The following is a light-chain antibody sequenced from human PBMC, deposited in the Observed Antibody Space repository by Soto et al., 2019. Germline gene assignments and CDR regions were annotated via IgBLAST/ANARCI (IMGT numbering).Light chain of an antibody. CDR1: QSISSW. CDR3: QQYNSYSYT. V-gene: IGKV1-5*03. J-gene: IGKJ2*01. CDR2: KAS. Sequence: DIQMTQSPSTLSASVGDRVTITCRASQSISSWLAWYQQKPGKAPKLLIYKASSLESGVPSRFSGSGSGTEFTITISSLQPDYFANYYHQQYNSYSYTFGQGTKLEIK.